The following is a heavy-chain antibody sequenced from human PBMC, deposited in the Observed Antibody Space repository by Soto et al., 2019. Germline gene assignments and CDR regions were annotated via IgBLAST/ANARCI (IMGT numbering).Heavy chain of an antibody. CDR3: ARDPRIRPLDY. D-gene: IGHD2-15*01. CDR1: GFTFSSYW. J-gene: IGHJ4*02. Sequence: PGGSLRLSCTASGFTFSSYWMSWVRQAPGKGLEWVANIKQDGSEKYYVDSVKGRFTISRDNAKNSLYLQMNSLRAEDTAVYYCARDPRIRPLDYWGQGTLVTVSS. CDR2: IKQDGSEK. V-gene: IGHV3-7*03.